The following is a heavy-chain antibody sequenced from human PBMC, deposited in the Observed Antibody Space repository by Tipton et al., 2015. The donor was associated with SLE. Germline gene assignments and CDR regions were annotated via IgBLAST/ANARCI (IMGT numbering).Heavy chain of an antibody. Sequence: RSLRLSCAASGFTFSSYSMNWVRQAPGKGLEWVAFISYDGSNKYYADSVKGRLTISRDNSKNTLYLQMNSLRAEDTAVYYCAKDDSSSWRYWYFDLWGRGTLVTVSS. J-gene: IGHJ2*01. D-gene: IGHD6-13*01. CDR3: AKDDSSSWRYWYFDL. V-gene: IGHV3-30*18. CDR1: GFTFSSYS. CDR2: ISYDGSNK.